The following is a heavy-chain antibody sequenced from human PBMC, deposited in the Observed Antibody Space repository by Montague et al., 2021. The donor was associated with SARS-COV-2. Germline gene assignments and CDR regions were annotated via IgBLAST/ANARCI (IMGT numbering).Heavy chain of an antibody. V-gene: IGHV4-4*02. CDR1: DVSLSSSTW. D-gene: IGHD2-21*01. CDR3: ASGGLGDRGFDY. CDR2: IYLSGST. Sequence: SETLSLTCAVYDVSLSSSTWWSWVRQSAGKGLEWVGEIYLSGSTXNNPPAKSRVSISLDDSRSQFSLRLTSVTAGDTAVYFCASGGLGDRGFDYWGQGTLVSVSS. J-gene: IGHJ4*02.